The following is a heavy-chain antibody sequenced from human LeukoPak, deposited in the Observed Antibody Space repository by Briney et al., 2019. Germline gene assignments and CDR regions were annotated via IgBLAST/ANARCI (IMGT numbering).Heavy chain of an antibody. CDR1: GFTFSSYW. CDR2: IKQDGSEK. J-gene: IGHJ4*02. Sequence: GGSLRLSCAASGFTFSSYWMSWVRQAPGKGLEWVANIKQDGSEKYYVDSVKGRFTISRDNAKNSLYLQMNSLRAEDTAVYYCARVGWSGDIIQYYFDYWGQGTLVTVSS. D-gene: IGHD2-15*01. CDR3: ARVGWSGDIIQYYFDY. V-gene: IGHV3-7*01.